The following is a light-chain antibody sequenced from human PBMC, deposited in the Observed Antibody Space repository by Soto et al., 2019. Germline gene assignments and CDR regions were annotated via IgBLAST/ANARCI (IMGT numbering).Light chain of an antibody. CDR2: GAS. CDR1: QSVSSSY. Sequence: ETVLTQSPGTLSLSPGERATLSCRASQSVSSSYLAWYQQKPGQAPKLLIYGASSRATGTPDRFSGSGSGTDFTLTISRLEPEDFAVYYCQQYGSSPRTFGQGTKLEIK. J-gene: IGKJ2*01. V-gene: IGKV3-20*01. CDR3: QQYGSSPRT.